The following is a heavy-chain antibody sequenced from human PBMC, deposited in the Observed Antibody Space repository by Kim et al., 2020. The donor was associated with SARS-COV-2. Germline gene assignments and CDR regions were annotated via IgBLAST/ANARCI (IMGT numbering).Heavy chain of an antibody. D-gene: IGHD2-15*01. CDR3: ASTLVVIR. Sequence: GGSLRLSCAASGFTFSSYSMNWVRQAPGKGLEWVSSISSSGSYIYYADSVKGRFTISRDNAKNSLYLQMNSLRAEDTAVYYCASTLVVIRWGQGTLVTVSS. CDR2: ISSSGSYI. CDR1: GFTFSSYS. J-gene: IGHJ4*02. V-gene: IGHV3-21*01.